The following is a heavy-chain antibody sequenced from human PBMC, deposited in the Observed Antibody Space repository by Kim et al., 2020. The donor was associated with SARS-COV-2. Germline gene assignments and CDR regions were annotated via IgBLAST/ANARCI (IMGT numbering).Heavy chain of an antibody. CDR1: GYTFTSYY. Sequence: ASVKVSCKASGYTFTSYYMHWVRQAPGQGLEWMGIINPSGGSTSYAQKFQGRVTMTRDTSTSTVYMELSSLRSEDTAVYYCARPNDSGSYYNYYYYYGMDVWGKGTTVTVSS. V-gene: IGHV1-46*01. D-gene: IGHD3-10*01. J-gene: IGHJ6*04. CDR3: ARPNDSGSYYNYYYYYGMDV. CDR2: INPSGGST.